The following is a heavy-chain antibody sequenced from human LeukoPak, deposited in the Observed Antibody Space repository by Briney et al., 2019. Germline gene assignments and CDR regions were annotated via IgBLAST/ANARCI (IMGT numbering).Heavy chain of an antibody. V-gene: IGHV4-59*12. CDR1: GGSITVYY. D-gene: IGHD6-6*01. CDR2: ISYSGST. CDR3: ARGGSRSYTSSTLDY. J-gene: IGHJ4*02. Sequence: SETLSLTCSVSGGSITVYYWNWIRQSPGKGLEWIGSISYSGSTNYNPSLKSRVTISIDTSKNRFSLKVSSVITADTAMYYCARGGSRSYTSSTLDYWGEGTLVTVSS.